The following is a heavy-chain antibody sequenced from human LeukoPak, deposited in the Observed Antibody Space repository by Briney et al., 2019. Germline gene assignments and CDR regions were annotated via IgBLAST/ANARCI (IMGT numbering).Heavy chain of an antibody. D-gene: IGHD3-16*01. Sequence: GGSLRLSCEASGFIFSSYVMGWVRQAPGKGLEWVSSISVGGGDTFASDVVKGRFTITRENSKNTLYLQMTGLRVEDTAVYFCAKLNLGEMAYFDSWGQGTLVTVSS. V-gene: IGHV3-23*01. CDR1: GFIFSSYV. CDR3: AKLNLGEMAYFDS. CDR2: ISVGGGDT. J-gene: IGHJ4*02.